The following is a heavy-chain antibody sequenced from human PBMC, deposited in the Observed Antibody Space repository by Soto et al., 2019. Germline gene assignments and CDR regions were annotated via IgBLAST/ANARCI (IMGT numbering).Heavy chain of an antibody. CDR3: ARQRFDSSGFYPSFDL. D-gene: IGHD3-22*01. J-gene: IGHJ4*02. CDR2: IWYDGINK. Sequence: GGSLRLSCAASGFSFSTFGMHWVRQAPGKGLECVAVIWYDGINKYYSDSVKGRFTISRDSSKNTLYLQMNSLRAEDTAVYYCARQRFDSSGFYPSFDLWGQGTPVTVSS. V-gene: IGHV3-33*01. CDR1: GFSFSTFG.